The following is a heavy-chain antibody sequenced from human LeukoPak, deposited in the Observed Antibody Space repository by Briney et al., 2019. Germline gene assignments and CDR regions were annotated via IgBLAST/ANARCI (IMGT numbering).Heavy chain of an antibody. Sequence: SEPLSLPCAVYGGSFSGYHSSWIRQPPGKGVEWIGEINHSGSTNYNPSIKSRVTISVDTSKNQFSLKLSSVTAAVTAVYYCARGRLFDYWGQGTLVTVSS. J-gene: IGHJ4*02. V-gene: IGHV4-34*01. CDR1: GGSFSGYH. CDR2: INHSGST. CDR3: ARGRLFDY.